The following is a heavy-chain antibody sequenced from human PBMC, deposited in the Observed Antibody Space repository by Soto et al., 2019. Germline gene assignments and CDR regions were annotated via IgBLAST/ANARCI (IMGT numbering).Heavy chain of an antibody. J-gene: IGHJ6*02. CDR2: ISGSGGST. CDR3: AKAPAYSWDYYYYYGMDV. V-gene: IGHV3-23*01. CDR1: GFTFSSYA. D-gene: IGHD5-18*01. Sequence: GGSLRLSCAASGFTFSSYAMSWVRQAPGKGLEWVSAISGSGGSTYYADSVKGRFTISRDNSKNTLYLQMNSLRAEDTAVYYCAKAPAYSWDYYYYYGMDVWGQGTTVTVSS.